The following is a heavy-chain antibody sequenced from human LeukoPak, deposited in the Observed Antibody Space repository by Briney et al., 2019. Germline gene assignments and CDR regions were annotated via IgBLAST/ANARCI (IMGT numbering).Heavy chain of an antibody. CDR1: GGTFSSYA. Sequence: ASVKVSCKASGGTFSSYAISWVRQAPGQGLEWMGGIIPIFGTANYAQKFQGRVTITADKSTSTAYMELSSLRSEDTAVYYCATGYNWNDQDYWGQGTLVTVSS. D-gene: IGHD1-1*01. CDR3: ATGYNWNDQDY. V-gene: IGHV1-69*06. J-gene: IGHJ4*02. CDR2: IIPIFGTA.